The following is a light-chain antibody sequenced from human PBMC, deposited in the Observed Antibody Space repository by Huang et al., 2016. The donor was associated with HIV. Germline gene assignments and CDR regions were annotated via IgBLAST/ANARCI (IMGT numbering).Light chain of an antibody. CDR3: QQYNTYLYT. CDR1: QNINTW. J-gene: IGKJ2*01. V-gene: IGKV1-5*03. CDR2: MAS. Sequence: DIQMTQSSSTLSASVGDRVTITCRASQNINTWLAWYQQKPGKAPNLLIYMASSLQIGVPSRFTGSGSGTEFTLTITSLQPDDLGTYYCQQYNTYLYTFGQGTKLEI.